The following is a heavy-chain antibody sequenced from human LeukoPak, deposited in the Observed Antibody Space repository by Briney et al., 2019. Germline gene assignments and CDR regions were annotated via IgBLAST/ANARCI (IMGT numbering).Heavy chain of an antibody. CDR3: ARHADDSSGYYYHGMDV. D-gene: IGHD3-22*01. J-gene: IGHJ6*02. CDR1: GGSMSSHY. V-gene: IGHV4-4*07. Sequence: TSETLSLTCTVSGGSMSSHYWSWIRQPAGKGLEWIGRINTSGSTNYNPSLKSRVTMSVDTSKYQFSLKLSSVTAADTAVYYCARHADDSSGYYYHGMDVWGQGTTVTV. CDR2: INTSGST.